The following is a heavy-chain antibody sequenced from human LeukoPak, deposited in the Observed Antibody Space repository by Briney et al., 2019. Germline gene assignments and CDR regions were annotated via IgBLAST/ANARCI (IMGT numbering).Heavy chain of an antibody. D-gene: IGHD3-3*01. CDR1: GFTVSSNY. CDR3: ARGAPHFTDFWSGYYRSHYYYYGMDV. J-gene: IGHJ6*02. V-gene: IGHV3-53*01. Sequence: GGSLRLSCAASGFTVSSNYMSWVRQAPGKGLEWVSVIYSGGSTYYADSVKGRFTISRDNSKNTLYLQMNSLRAEDTAVYYCARGAPHFTDFWSGYYRSHYYYYGMDVWGQGTTVTVSS. CDR2: IYSGGST.